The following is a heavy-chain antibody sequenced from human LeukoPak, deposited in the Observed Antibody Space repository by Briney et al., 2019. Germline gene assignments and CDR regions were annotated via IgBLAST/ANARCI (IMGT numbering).Heavy chain of an antibody. D-gene: IGHD1-7*01. J-gene: IGHJ3*02. CDR2: ISSSSSHI. V-gene: IGHV3-21*01. Sequence: PGGSLRLSCAASGFTFSSYSMTWVRQAPGKGLEWFSSISSSSSHIYYADSVKGRFTISRDNAKKSLYLKMNSLRAEDTAVYYCARDWGNWNYDDAFDIWGQGTMVTVSS. CDR3: ARDWGNWNYDDAFDI. CDR1: GFTFSSYS.